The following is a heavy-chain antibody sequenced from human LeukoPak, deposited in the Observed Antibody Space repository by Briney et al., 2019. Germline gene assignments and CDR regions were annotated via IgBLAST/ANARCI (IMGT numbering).Heavy chain of an antibody. CDR2: ISGSAGET. CDR3: AKDPTYYSGSYFDS. V-gene: IGHV3-23*01. Sequence: GGSLRLSCAASGLTFSSNAMNWVRQAPGKGLEWVSTISGSAGETYYADSLKGRFTISRDNSKNTLYLQMNNLRAEDTAVYYCAKDPTYYSGSYFDSWGQGTLVTVSS. J-gene: IGHJ4*02. CDR1: GLTFSSNA. D-gene: IGHD5-12*01.